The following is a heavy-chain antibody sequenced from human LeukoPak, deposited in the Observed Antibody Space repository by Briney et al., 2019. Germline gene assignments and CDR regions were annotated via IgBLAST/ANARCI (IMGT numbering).Heavy chain of an antibody. Sequence: GGSLRLSCAASGFTVSSNYMTWVRQAPGKGLEWLSVMYSGGSTYYAASVEGRFTISRDNSKNTVYLQMNSLRAEDTAVYFCARGGPGVLAYWGQGTLVTVSS. CDR3: ARGGPGVLAY. CDR2: MYSGGST. V-gene: IGHV3-53*01. D-gene: IGHD3-10*01. J-gene: IGHJ4*02. CDR1: GFTVSSNY.